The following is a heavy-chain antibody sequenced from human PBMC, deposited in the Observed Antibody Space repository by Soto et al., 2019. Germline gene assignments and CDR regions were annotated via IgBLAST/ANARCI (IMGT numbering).Heavy chain of an antibody. D-gene: IGHD2-15*01. CDR2: INAGNGNT. Sequence: ASVKVSCKASGYTFTRYAMHWVRQAPGQRLERMGWINAGNGNTKYSQKFQGRVTITRDTSASTAYMELSSLRSEDTAVYYCATLIVEGGKWYWGQGTLVTVSS. J-gene: IGHJ4*02. CDR1: GYTFTRYA. CDR3: ATLIVEGGKWY. V-gene: IGHV1-3*01.